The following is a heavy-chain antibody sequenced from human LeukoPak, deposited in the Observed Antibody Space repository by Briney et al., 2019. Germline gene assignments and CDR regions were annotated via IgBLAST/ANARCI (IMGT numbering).Heavy chain of an antibody. J-gene: IGHJ4*02. Sequence: GGSLRLSCAASGFTFSSYSMNWVRQAPGKGLEWVAVIWYDGSNKYYADSVKGRFTISRDNSKNTLYLQMNSLRAEDTAVYYCARGARYCSGGSCRKGFDYWGQGTLVTVSS. CDR2: IWYDGSNK. CDR3: ARGARYCSGGSCRKGFDY. D-gene: IGHD2-15*01. V-gene: IGHV3-33*08. CDR1: GFTFSSYS.